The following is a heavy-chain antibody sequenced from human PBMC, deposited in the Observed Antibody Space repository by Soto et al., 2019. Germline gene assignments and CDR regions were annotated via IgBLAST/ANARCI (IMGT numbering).Heavy chain of an antibody. CDR3: ARGRFLEWLLPFDY. V-gene: IGHV4-31*03. D-gene: IGHD3-3*01. Sequence: QVQLQESGPGLVKPSQTLSLTCTVSGGSISSGGYYWSWIRQHPGKGLEWIGYIYYSGSTYYNPSLNRRVTISVDTSKNQFSLKLSSVTAADTAVYYCARGRFLEWLLPFDYWGQGTLVTVSS. J-gene: IGHJ4*02. CDR1: GGSISSGGYY. CDR2: IYYSGST.